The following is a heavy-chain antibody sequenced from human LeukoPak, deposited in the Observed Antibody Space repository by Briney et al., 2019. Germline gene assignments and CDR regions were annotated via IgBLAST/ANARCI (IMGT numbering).Heavy chain of an antibody. CDR2: IYYTGSS. CDR1: GVSISSYY. J-gene: IGHJ4*02. CDR3: ARVNWHYFDY. D-gene: IGHD5-24*01. V-gene: IGHV4-59*01. Sequence: TSETLSLTCTVSGVSISSYYWSWIRQPPGKGLEWIAYIYYTGSSNYNPSLKSRVTISVDTPKNQFSLKLSSMTAADTAVYYCARVNWHYFDYWGQGSLVTVSS.